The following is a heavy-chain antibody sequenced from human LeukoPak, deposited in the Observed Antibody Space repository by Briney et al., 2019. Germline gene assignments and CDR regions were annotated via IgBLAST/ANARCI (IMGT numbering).Heavy chain of an antibody. CDR2: IYYSGST. Sequence: PSETLSLTCTVSGGSISSNYWSWIRQPPGKGLEWIGYIYYSGSTNYNPSLKSRVTISVDTSKNQFSLKLSSVTAADTAVYYCARDGAQQLKDAFDIWGQGTMVTVSS. CDR3: ARDGAQQLKDAFDI. V-gene: IGHV4-59*01. CDR1: GGSISSNY. D-gene: IGHD6-13*01. J-gene: IGHJ3*02.